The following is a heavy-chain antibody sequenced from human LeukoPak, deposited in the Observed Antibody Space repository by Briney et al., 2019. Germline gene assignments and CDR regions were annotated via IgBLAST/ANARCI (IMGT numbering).Heavy chain of an antibody. V-gene: IGHV1-69*04. Sequence: SVKVSCKASGYTFTSYGISWVRQAPGQGLEWMGRIIPILGIANYAQKFQGRVTITADKSTSTAYMELSSLRSEDTAVYYCASPSRSYPSDAFDIWGQGTMVTVSS. J-gene: IGHJ3*02. CDR3: ASPSRSYPSDAFDI. CDR1: GYTFTSYG. CDR2: IIPILGIA. D-gene: IGHD1-26*01.